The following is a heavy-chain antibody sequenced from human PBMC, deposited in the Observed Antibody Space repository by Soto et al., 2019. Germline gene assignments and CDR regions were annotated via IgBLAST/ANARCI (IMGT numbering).Heavy chain of an antibody. CDR2: VIPVLGVT. CDR3: ARRRYCGADCYSQYYYGMDI. CDR1: GDTFSSYT. J-gene: IGHJ6*02. D-gene: IGHD2-21*02. V-gene: IGHV1-69*02. Sequence: QVQLVQSGAELKKPGSSVKVSCRSGGDTFSSYTVSWVRQAPGQGLEWMGRVIPVLGVTNYARKFQGRVSMTAEKSTSTAYLALRSLTSGDSGVYYCARRRYCGADCYSQYYYGMDIWGQGTTVIVSS.